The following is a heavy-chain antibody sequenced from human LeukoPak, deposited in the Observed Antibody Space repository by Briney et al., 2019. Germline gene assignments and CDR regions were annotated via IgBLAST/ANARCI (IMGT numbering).Heavy chain of an antibody. CDR1: GFMFADYA. CDR2: ITWNSGNV. V-gene: IGHV3-9*01. Sequence: GGSLRLSCAASGFMFADYAMHWVRQAPGKGLEWVAGITWNSGNVGYADSVNGRFTISRDNAKNSLYLQMNSLRAEDAAVYYCARARSYDFWSFMDVWGKGTTVTVSS. D-gene: IGHD3-3*01. J-gene: IGHJ6*03. CDR3: ARARSYDFWSFMDV.